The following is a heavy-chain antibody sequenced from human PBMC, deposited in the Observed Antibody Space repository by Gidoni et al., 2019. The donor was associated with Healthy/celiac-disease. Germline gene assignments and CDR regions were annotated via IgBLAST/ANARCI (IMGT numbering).Heavy chain of an antibody. CDR1: GGSISSYY. Sequence: QVQLQESGPGLVKPSETLSLTCTVSGGSISSYYWSWIRQPPGKGLEWIGYIYYSGSTNYNPSLKSRVTISVDTSKNQFSLKLSSVTAADTAVYYCARDCGGSCYLHLGYYGMDVWGQGTTVTVSS. J-gene: IGHJ6*02. CDR2: IYYSGST. CDR3: ARDCGGSCYLHLGYYGMDV. D-gene: IGHD2-15*01. V-gene: IGHV4-59*01.